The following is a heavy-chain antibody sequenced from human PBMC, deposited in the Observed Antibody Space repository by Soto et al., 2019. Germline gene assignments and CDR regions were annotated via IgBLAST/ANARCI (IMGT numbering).Heavy chain of an antibody. Sequence: QVHLVESGGGVVQPGRSLRLSCAASGFTFSTTGMHWVRQAPGKGLEWVAMISHDGGEKYYTDSVKGRFTISRDTSKNTLYLQMNSLRPEDTAMYHCAKALYGAGWYNYFDPWGQGTLVTVSS. CDR2: ISHDGGEK. CDR1: GFTFSTTG. CDR3: AKALYGAGWYNYFDP. D-gene: IGHD6-19*01. J-gene: IGHJ5*02. V-gene: IGHV3-30*18.